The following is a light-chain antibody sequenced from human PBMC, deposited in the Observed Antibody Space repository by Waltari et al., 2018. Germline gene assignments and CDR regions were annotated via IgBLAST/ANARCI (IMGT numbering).Light chain of an antibody. J-gene: IGKJ1*01. CDR3: LQYNSYPWT. Sequence: DIQVTQSPSTLSASVGDRVNITCRASQSIVCWLAWYQQKPGKAPRLLIYKASYLESGVPSRFSGSASGTAFTLTISSLQADDFATYYCLQYNSYPWTFGQGTTVEIK. CDR2: KAS. V-gene: IGKV1-5*03. CDR1: QSIVCW.